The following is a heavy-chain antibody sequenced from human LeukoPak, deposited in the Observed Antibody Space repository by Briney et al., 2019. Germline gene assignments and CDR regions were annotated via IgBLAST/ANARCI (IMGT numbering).Heavy chain of an antibody. J-gene: IGHJ4*02. Sequence: SETLSLTCTVSGGSISSGDYSWSWIRQPPGKGLEWIGYIYYSGSTFYNPSLQSRVTISVDTSKNQCSLKVSSVTAADTAVYFCARTKKLAYVDYENYFDYWGQGTLVTVSS. CDR2: IYYSGST. V-gene: IGHV4-30-4*07. D-gene: IGHD4-17*01. CDR3: ARTKKLAYVDYENYFDY. CDR1: GGSISSGDYS.